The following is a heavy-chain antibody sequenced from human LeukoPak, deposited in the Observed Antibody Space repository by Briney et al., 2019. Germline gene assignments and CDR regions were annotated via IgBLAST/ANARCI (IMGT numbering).Heavy chain of an antibody. J-gene: IGHJ3*02. CDR2: INPNSGGT. Sequence: ASVKVSCKTSGYTFTGYYIHWVRQAPGQGLQWLGWINPNSGGTNYAQNFQGRVTVTRDTSTATAYMELRWLTSDDTAVYYCARRLVLRYFDWLSTDAFDIWGQGTMVTVSS. V-gene: IGHV1-2*02. CDR3: ARRLVLRYFDWLSTDAFDI. CDR1: GYTFTGYY. D-gene: IGHD3-9*01.